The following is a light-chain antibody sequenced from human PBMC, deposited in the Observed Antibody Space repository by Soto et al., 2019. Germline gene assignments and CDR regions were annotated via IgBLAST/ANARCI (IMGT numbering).Light chain of an antibody. J-gene: IGKJ1*01. Sequence: DIVMTQSPATLSVSPGERATLSCRASQSVSSNLAWYQQKPGQAPRLLIYGASTRATGIPARFSGSRSGTEFTLTISSLQSEDVAVYYCQQYNNWPRTFGQGTKVEMK. CDR1: QSVSSN. CDR2: GAS. CDR3: QQYNNWPRT. V-gene: IGKV3-15*01.